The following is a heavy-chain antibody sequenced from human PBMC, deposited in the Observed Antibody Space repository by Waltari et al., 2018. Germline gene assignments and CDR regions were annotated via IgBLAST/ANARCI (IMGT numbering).Heavy chain of an antibody. V-gene: IGHV1-69*09. Sequence: QVQLVQSGAEVKKPGSSVKVSCKASGGPFRSHASRRVRRAPGQGLEWMGRIIPILGIANYAQKFQGRVTITADKSTSTAYMELSSLRSEDTAVYYCARARVTTVTTFDYWGQGTLVTVSS. D-gene: IGHD4-4*01. CDR2: IIPILGIA. CDR1: GGPFRSHA. J-gene: IGHJ4*02. CDR3: ARARVTTVTTFDY.